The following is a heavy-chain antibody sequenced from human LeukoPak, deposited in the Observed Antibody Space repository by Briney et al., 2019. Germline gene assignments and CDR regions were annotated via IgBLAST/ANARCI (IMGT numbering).Heavy chain of an antibody. CDR3: AKVGQQLVYDAFAI. CDR1: GFTFSSYA. J-gene: IGHJ3*02. D-gene: IGHD6-13*01. Sequence: GGSLRLSCAASGFTFSSYAMSWARQAPGKGLEWVSVIYSGGSTYYADSVKGRFTISRDNFKNTLYLQMNSLRAEDTAVYYCAKVGQQLVYDAFAIWGQGTMVTVSS. CDR2: IYSGGST. V-gene: IGHV3-23*03.